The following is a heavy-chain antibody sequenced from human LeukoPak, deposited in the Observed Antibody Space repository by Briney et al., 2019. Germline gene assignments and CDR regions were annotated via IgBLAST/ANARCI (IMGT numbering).Heavy chain of an antibody. V-gene: IGHV3-30-3*01. CDR1: GFTFSSYA. J-gene: IGHJ4*02. D-gene: IGHD1-26*01. CDR2: ISYDGSNK. CDR3: ANQWELDY. Sequence: GRSLRLSCAASGFTFSSYAMHWVRQAPGKGLEWVAVISYDGSNKYYADSVKGRFTISRDNSKNTLYLQMNSLRAEDTAVYYCANQWELDYWGQGTLVTVSS.